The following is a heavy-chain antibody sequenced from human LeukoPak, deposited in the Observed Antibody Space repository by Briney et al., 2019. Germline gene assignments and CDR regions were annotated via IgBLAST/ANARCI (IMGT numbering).Heavy chain of an antibody. Sequence: PSKPCSLTSPAPVGPITTWAWSPSPQGKGLEGFGGIYYSGSTYYNPSLKSRVTISVDTSKIQFSLKLSSVTAADTAVYYCARGTYSTSSKIFDYWGQGILVTVSS. J-gene: IGHJ4*02. V-gene: IGHV4-39*01. CDR1: VGPITT. CDR2: IYYSGST. D-gene: IGHD6-6*01. CDR3: ARGTYSTSSKIFDY.